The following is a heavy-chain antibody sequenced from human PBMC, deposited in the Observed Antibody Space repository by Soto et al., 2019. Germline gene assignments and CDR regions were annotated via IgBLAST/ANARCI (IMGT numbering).Heavy chain of an antibody. CDR2: ISGSGGST. CDR3: TKDTPSIWFGEVVNSYYYAMDV. Sequence: EMQLLESGGGLVQPGGSLRLSCAASGLTFSAYAMSWVRQAPGKGLEWVSAISGSGGSTYNADSVKGRFTISRDNSKNMLYLQMNSLRAEDTAVYYCTKDTPSIWFGEVVNSYYYAMDVWGQGTTVTVSS. J-gene: IGHJ6*02. V-gene: IGHV3-23*01. D-gene: IGHD3-10*01. CDR1: GLTFSAYA.